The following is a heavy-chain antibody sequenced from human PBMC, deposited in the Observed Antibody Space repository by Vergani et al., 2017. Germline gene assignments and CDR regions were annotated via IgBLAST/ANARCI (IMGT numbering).Heavy chain of an antibody. CDR1: GYTLTELS. V-gene: IGHV1-24*01. D-gene: IGHD3-10*01. CDR3: ASQYYGSGKGYYYYYYMDV. CDR2: FDPEDGET. J-gene: IGHJ6*03. Sequence: QVQLVQSGAEVKKPGASVKVSCKVSGYTLTELSMHWVRQAPGKGLEWMGGFDPEDGETIYAQKFQGRVTMTEDTSTDTAYMELSSLRAEDTAVYYCASQYYGSGKGYYYYYYMDVWGKGTTVTVSS.